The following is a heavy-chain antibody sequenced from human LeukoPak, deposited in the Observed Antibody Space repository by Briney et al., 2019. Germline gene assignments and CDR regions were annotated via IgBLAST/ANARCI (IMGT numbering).Heavy chain of an antibody. V-gene: IGHV4-34*01. D-gene: IGHD1-26*01. CDR2: INHSGST. CDR3: ARILRTPRGFYYYYYMDV. J-gene: IGHJ6*03. CDR1: GGSFSGYY. Sequence: SETLSLTCAVYGGSFSGYYWSWIRQPPGKGLEWIGEINHSGSTNYNPSLKSRVTISVDTSKNQFSLKLSSVTAADTAVYYCARILRTPRGFYYYYYMDVWGKGTTVTISS.